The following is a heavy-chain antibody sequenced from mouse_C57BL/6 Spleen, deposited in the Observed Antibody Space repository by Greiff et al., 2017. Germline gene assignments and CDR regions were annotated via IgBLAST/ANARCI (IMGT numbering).Heavy chain of an antibody. D-gene: IGHD1-1*01. CDR3: ARSYGSSDAYLDV. J-gene: IGHJ1*03. CDR2: ILPSIGRT. Sequence: QVQLQQSGSELRSPGSSVTLSCKDFDSAVFPIAYMSWVRQKPGRGFEWIGGILPSIGRTIYGEKFEDKATLDADKLSNTAYLELNSLTSEDSAIYDCARSYGSSDAYLDVWGTGTTVTVSA. CDR1: DSAVFPIAY. V-gene: IGHV15-2*01.